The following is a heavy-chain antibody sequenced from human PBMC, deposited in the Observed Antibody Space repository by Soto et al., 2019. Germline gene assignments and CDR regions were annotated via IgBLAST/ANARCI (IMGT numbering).Heavy chain of an antibody. V-gene: IGHV1-69*06. CDR2: IIPIFGTA. CDR1: GGTFSSYA. J-gene: IGHJ4*02. D-gene: IGHD3-9*01. Sequence: QVQLVQSGAEVKKPGSSVKVSCKASGGTFSSYAISWVRQAPGQGLEWMGGIIPIFGTANYAQKFQGRVTITADKSTSTAYMELSSLRSEDTAMYYCARISGDYDILTGYYLDYWGQGTLVTVSS. CDR3: ARISGDYDILTGYYLDY.